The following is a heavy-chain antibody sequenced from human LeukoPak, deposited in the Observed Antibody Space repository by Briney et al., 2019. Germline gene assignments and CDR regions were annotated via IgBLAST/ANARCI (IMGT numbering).Heavy chain of an antibody. J-gene: IGHJ4*02. CDR3: AKSGYSYGALFY. CDR1: VFTFSSYG. Sequence: VRSLRLSCAASVFTFSSYGMHWVRQAPGTGLEWVAVISNDGSNKYYADSVKGRFTISRDNSKNTVYLQMNSLRAEDTAVYYCAKSGYSYGALFYWGQGTLVTV. CDR2: ISNDGSNK. V-gene: IGHV3-30*18. D-gene: IGHD5-18*01.